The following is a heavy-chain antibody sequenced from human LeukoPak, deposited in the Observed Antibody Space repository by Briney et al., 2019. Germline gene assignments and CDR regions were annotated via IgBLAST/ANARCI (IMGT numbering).Heavy chain of an antibody. Sequence: GGSLRLSCAASGFTFSTYAMSWVRQAPGKGLEWVSTISDSGGSTYYADSVKGRFTISRDNSKNTLFLQMNSLRTEDTAVYYCAKDPRGYSYAYFDYWGQGTPVPLSS. V-gene: IGHV3-23*01. CDR3: AKDPRGYSYAYFDY. D-gene: IGHD5-18*01. CDR1: GFTFSTYA. J-gene: IGHJ4*02. CDR2: ISDSGGST.